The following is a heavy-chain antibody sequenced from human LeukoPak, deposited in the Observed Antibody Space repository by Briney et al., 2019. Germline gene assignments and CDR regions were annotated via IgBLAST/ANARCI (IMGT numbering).Heavy chain of an antibody. CDR3: ARGPSGYHNT. CDR1: GFTFSSYE. V-gene: IGHV3-48*03. J-gene: IGHJ4*02. D-gene: IGHD5-12*01. Sequence: PGGSLRLSCAASGFTFSSYEMNWVRQAPGKGLEWVSYISSSGSTIYYADSVKGRFTISRDSSKNTLYLQMNSLRPEDTAVYYCARGPSGYHNTGGQGTLVTVSS. CDR2: ISSSGSTI.